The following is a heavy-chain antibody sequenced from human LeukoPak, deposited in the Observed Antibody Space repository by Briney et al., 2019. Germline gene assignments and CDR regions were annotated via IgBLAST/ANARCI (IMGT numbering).Heavy chain of an antibody. CDR2: ISGSGGST. CDR3: AKDALSGKAWEWLVNFDY. D-gene: IGHD6-19*01. Sequence: GASLRLSCAASGFTFSSYAMSWVRQAPGKGLEWVSVISGSGGSTYYADSVKGRFTISRDNSKNTLFLQMNSLRAEDTAVYYCAKDALSGKAWEWLVNFDYWGQGTLVTVSS. CDR1: GFTFSSYA. J-gene: IGHJ4*02. V-gene: IGHV3-23*01.